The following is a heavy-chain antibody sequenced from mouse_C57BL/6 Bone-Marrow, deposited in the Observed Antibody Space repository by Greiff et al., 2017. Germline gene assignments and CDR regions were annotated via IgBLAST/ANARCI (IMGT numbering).Heavy chain of an antibody. D-gene: IGHD1-1*01. J-gene: IGHJ2*01. Sequence: QVQLQQSGAELVRPGTSVKVSCKASGYAFTNYLIEWVKQRPGPGLEWIGVINPGSGGTNYNEKFKGKATLTADKSSSTAYMQLSSLTSEDSAVYFCARRGVGFDYWGQGTTLTVSS. CDR1: GYAFTNYL. CDR3: ARRGVGFDY. V-gene: IGHV1-54*01. CDR2: INPGSGGT.